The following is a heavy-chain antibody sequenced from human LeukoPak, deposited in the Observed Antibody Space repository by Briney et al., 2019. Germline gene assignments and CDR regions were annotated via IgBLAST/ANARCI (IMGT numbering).Heavy chain of an antibody. J-gene: IGHJ5*02. CDR2: IYHSGST. V-gene: IGHV4-30-2*01. CDR1: GGSISSGGYS. CDR3: ARGGPPAQTWIQLWSSVDWFDP. Sequence: PSETLSLTCAVSGGSISSGGYSWSWIRQPPGKGLEWIVYIYHSGSTYYNPSLKSRVTISVDRSKNQFSLKLSSVTAADTAVYYCARGGPPAQTWIQLWSSVDWFDPWGQGTLVTVSS. D-gene: IGHD5-18*01.